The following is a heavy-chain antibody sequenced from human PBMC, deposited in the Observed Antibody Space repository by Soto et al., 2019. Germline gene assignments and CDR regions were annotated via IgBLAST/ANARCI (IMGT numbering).Heavy chain of an antibody. CDR3: AKEGAE. V-gene: IGHV1-46*01. CDR1: GYNFINNY. CDR2: IYLSGGNT. J-gene: IGHJ4*02. Sequence: QVQLVQSGAEVKNPGASVKISCTASGYNFINNYIYWVRQAPGQGLEYMGLIYLSGGNTKYAQKFQDRGTMTRDTSTNTVYLELTSLRFDDTAMYYCAKEGAEWGQGTLVTVSS.